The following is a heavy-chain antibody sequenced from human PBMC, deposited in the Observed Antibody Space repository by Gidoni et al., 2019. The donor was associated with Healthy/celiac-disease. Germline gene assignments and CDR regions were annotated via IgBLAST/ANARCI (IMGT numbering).Heavy chain of an antibody. CDR2: ISGSGGST. CDR3: AKDRLRNDY. V-gene: IGHV3-23*01. Sequence: EVQLLESGGGLVQHGGSLRLSSEASGFTFSSYGMCWVRQAPGKGLEWVSAISGSGGSTYYADSVKVRFTISIDNSKNTLYLQMNSLRAEYTAVYYCAKDRLRNDYWGQGTLVTVSS. D-gene: IGHD3-16*01. CDR1: GFTFSSYG. J-gene: IGHJ4*02.